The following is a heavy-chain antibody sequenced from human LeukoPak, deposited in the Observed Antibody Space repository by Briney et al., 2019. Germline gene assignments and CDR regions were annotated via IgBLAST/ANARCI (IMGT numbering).Heavy chain of an antibody. CDR3: ARDRQVGATAYGAFDI. CDR2: IWYDGSNK. V-gene: IGHV3-33*01. J-gene: IGHJ3*02. CDR1: GFTFSSYG. D-gene: IGHD1-26*01. Sequence: PGGSLRLSCAASGFTFSSYGMHWVRQAPGKGLEWVAVIWYDGSNKYYADSVKGRFTISRDNSKNTLYLQMGSLRAEDMAVYYCARDRQVGATAYGAFDIWGQGTMVTVSS.